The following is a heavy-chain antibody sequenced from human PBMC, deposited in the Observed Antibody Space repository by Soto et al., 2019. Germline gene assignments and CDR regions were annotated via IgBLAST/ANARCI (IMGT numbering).Heavy chain of an antibody. V-gene: IGHV3-9*01. CDR2: ISWNSAGI. CDR1: GFTFDDYA. J-gene: IGHJ4*02. Sequence: EVQLVESGGGLVQPGRSLRLSCAASGFTFDDYAMHWVRQAPGQGLEWVSGISWNSAGIGYADSVKGRFTISRDNAKNSLYLQMNSLRPGDTALYYCAKPKRSYYDSSVPFDYWGQGTLVTVSS. D-gene: IGHD3-22*01. CDR3: AKPKRSYYDSSVPFDY.